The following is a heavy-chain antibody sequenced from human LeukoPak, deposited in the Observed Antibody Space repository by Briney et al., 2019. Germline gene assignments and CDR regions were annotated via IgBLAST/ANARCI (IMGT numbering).Heavy chain of an antibody. V-gene: IGHV4-39*07. CDR1: GDSFSSVTDY. CDR3: AGERGEEYSSGWYKRNYFDN. D-gene: IGHD6-19*01. CDR2: GDYSGGT. Sequence: SESLSLTCTVSGDSFSSVTDYWAWIRQPPGKGLEWIAIGDYSGGTYYNPSLESRVAISADMSKNQFSLKLTSVTGADTAVYYCAGERGEEYSSGWYKRNYFDNWGQGIRVTVSS. J-gene: IGHJ4*02.